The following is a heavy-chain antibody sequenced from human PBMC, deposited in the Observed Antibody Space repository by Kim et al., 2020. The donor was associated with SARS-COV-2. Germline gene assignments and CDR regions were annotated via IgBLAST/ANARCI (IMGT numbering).Heavy chain of an antibody. Sequence: YDVESVQGRFTISRDNSKNTLHLQMSSLRPEDTALYYCAKDRAAYDLGLEDWAQGSMVTVSS. V-gene: IGHV3-30*02. D-gene: IGHD2-15*01. J-gene: IGHJ4*02. CDR3: AKDRAAYDLGLED.